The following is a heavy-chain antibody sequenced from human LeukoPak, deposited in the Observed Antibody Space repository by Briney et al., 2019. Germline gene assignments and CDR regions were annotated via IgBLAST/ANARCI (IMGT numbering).Heavy chain of an antibody. Sequence: PSETLSLTCTVSGYSISSGYYWGWIRQPPGKGLEWIGSIYHSGSTYYNPSLKSRVTISVDTSKNQFSLKLSSVTAADTAVYYCARGGRGDYDILTGYYVGPIGWFDPWGQGTLVTVSS. CDR3: ARGGRGDYDILTGYYVGPIGWFDP. J-gene: IGHJ5*02. V-gene: IGHV4-38-2*02. CDR1: GYSISSGYY. D-gene: IGHD3-9*01. CDR2: IYHSGST.